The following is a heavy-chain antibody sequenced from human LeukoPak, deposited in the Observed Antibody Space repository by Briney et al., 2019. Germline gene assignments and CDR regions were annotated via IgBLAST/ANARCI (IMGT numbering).Heavy chain of an antibody. D-gene: IGHD5-18*01. J-gene: IGHJ4*02. CDR1: GYTFTSYG. Sequence: ASVKVSCKASGYTFTSYGISWVRQAPGQGLEWMGWISAYNGNTNYAQKLRGRVTMTTDTSTSTAYMELRSLRSDDTAVYYCARAGAAMALYYFDYWGQGTLVTVSS. CDR2: ISAYNGNT. CDR3: ARAGAAMALYYFDY. V-gene: IGHV1-18*01.